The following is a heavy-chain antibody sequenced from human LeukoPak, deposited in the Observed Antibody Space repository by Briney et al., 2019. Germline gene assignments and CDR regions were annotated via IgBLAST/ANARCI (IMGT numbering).Heavy chain of an antibody. CDR1: GGSCDDYY. J-gene: IGHJ5*02. CDR2: IHPHGIF. CDR3: ARGRDRSKAGDL. V-gene: IGHV4-34*01. Sequence: SETLSLTCAVYGGSCDDYYCSWIRQPPGKGLEWISEIHPHGIFYYNSSLVSRVTISIDTSKTQFSLRLTSVTAADTAFYYCARGRDRSKAGDLWGQGSLVTVSS. D-gene: IGHD5-24*01.